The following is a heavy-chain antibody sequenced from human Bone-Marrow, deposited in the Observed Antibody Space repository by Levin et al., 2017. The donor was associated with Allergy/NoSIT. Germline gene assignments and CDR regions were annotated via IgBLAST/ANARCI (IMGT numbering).Heavy chain of an antibody. V-gene: IGHV1-46*01. CDR2: INPSGGST. Sequence: ASVKVSCKASGYTFTSYYMHWVRQAPGQGLEWMGIINPSGGSTSYAQKFQGRVTMTRDTSTSTVYMELSSLRSEDTAVYYCARDMHPYYDSSGYLTGFDPWGQGTLVTVSS. J-gene: IGHJ5*02. CDR3: ARDMHPYYDSSGYLTGFDP. CDR1: GYTFTSYY. D-gene: IGHD3-22*01.